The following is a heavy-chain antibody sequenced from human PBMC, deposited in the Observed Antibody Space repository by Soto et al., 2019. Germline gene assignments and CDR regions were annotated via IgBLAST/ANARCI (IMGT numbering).Heavy chain of an antibody. CDR1: GYTFTSYG. D-gene: IGHD4-17*01. V-gene: IGHV1-18*04. Sequence: ASVKVSCKASGYTFTSYGISWVRQAPGQGLEWMGWISAYNGNTNYAQKLQGRVTMTTDTSTSTAYMELRSLRSDDTAVYYCARDAITLRCGGDGWFDPWGQGTLVTVSS. CDR3: ARDAITLRCGGDGWFDP. CDR2: ISAYNGNT. J-gene: IGHJ5*02.